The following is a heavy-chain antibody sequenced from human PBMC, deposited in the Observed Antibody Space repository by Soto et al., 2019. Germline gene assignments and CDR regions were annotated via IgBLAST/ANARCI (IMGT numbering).Heavy chain of an antibody. Sequence: GGSLRLSCVASGFTFDDYAMHWVRQAPGKGLEWVSGISWNSGSIGYADSVKGRFTISRDNAKNSLYLQMNSLRAEDTALYYCAKDKGGSSEYYYYGMDVWGQGTTVTVSS. CDR1: GFTFDDYA. CDR3: AKDKGGSSEYYYYGMDV. V-gene: IGHV3-9*01. CDR2: ISWNSGSI. J-gene: IGHJ6*02. D-gene: IGHD6-6*01.